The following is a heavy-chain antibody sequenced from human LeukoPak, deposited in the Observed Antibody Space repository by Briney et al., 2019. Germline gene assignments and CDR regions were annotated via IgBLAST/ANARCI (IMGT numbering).Heavy chain of an antibody. CDR2: LSLYASAI. Sequence: GVSLTLSCAPSVFNFNDYTMHWVRQLPGKGLEGVSLLSLYASAIYYADSVKGRFTISRDNSKNSLSLQMTRLRTEDTALYYCVKHAGNWLLQYWGQGTLVTVSS. CDR3: VKHAGNWLLQY. D-gene: IGHD5-12*01. J-gene: IGHJ4*02. CDR1: VFNFNDYT. V-gene: IGHV3-43*01.